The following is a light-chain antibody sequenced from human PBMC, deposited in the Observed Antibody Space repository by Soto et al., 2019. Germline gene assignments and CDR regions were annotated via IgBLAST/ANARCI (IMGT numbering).Light chain of an antibody. V-gene: IGLV1-40*01. J-gene: IGLJ1*01. Sequence: QFVLTQPPSVSGAPGQRVTISCTGSSSNIGAGYDVHWYQQLPGTAPKLLIYGNSNRPSGVPDRFSGSKSGTSASLAITGLQAEDEADYYCQSYDSSHNYVFGTGTKVTVL. CDR1: SSNIGAGYD. CDR2: GNS. CDR3: QSYDSSHNYV.